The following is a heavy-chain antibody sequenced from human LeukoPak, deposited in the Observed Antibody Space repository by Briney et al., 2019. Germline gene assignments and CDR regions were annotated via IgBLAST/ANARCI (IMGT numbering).Heavy chain of an antibody. J-gene: IGHJ4*02. Sequence: GGSLRLSCAASGFTFDDYTMHWVRQAPGKGLEWVSLISWDGGSTYYADSVKGRFTISRDNSKNSLYLQMNNLRTEDTALYYCAKETMGATKHFDYWGQGTLVTVSS. D-gene: IGHD1-26*01. V-gene: IGHV3-43*01. CDR2: ISWDGGST. CDR1: GFTFDDYT. CDR3: AKETMGATKHFDY.